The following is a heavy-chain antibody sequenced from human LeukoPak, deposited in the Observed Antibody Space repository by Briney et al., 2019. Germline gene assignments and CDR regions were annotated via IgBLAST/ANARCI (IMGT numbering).Heavy chain of an antibody. Sequence: PGGSLRLSCAGSGFSFSSYSMNWVRQAPGKGLERVSYISSGSTMDYADSVKGRFTISRDNAKNSLYLQMNSLRVEDTAVYYCARDLSSPPHLVTYYYYMDVWGKGTMVTVSS. CDR2: ISSGSTM. J-gene: IGHJ6*03. CDR3: ARDLSSPPHLVTYYYYMDV. V-gene: IGHV3-48*01. CDR1: GFSFSSYS. D-gene: IGHD6-13*01.